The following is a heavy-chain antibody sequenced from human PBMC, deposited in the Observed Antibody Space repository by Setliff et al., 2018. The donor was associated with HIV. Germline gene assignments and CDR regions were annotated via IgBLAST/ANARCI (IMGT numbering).Heavy chain of an antibody. Sequence: GASLKISCKASGYSFTNYWIGWVRQMPGRGLEWMGIIYPGDSDPRYSPSFQGQVTISADKSISTAYLQWSSLKASDTAMYYCARRMRYYDSSGYYGHYFYSWGQGTLVTVSS. J-gene: IGHJ4*02. CDR2: IYPGDSDP. D-gene: IGHD3-22*01. V-gene: IGHV5-51*01. CDR1: GYSFTNYW. CDR3: ARRMRYYDSSGYYGHYFYS.